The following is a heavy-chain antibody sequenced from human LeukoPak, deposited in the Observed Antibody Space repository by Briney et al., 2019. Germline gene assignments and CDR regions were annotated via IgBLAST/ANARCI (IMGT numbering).Heavy chain of an antibody. CDR2: ISYDGSNK. J-gene: IGHJ4*02. CDR3: ASRGYSGYDSLPLR. CDR1: GFTFSSYA. D-gene: IGHD5-12*01. Sequence: GGSLRLSCAASGFTFSSYAMHWVRQAPGKGLEWVAVISYDGSNKYYADSVKGRFTISRDNSKNTLYLQMNILRAEDTAVYYCASRGYSGYDSLPLRWGQGTLVTVSS. V-gene: IGHV3-30-3*01.